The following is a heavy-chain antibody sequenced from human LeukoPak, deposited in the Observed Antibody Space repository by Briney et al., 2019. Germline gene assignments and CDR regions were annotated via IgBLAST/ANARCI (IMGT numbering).Heavy chain of an antibody. V-gene: IGHV3-48*03. CDR2: ISSSGSTI. CDR1: GFTFDAYA. Sequence: GGSLRLSCAASGFTFDAYAMHWVRQAPGKGLEWVSYISSSGSTIYYADSVKGRFTISRDNAKNSLYLQLNSLRAEDTAVYYCAITRRVDYWGQGTLVTVSS. CDR3: AITRRVDY. J-gene: IGHJ4*02.